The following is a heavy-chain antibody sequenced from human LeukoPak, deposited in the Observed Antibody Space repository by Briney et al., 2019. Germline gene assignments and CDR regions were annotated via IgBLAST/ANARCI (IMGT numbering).Heavy chain of an antibody. J-gene: IGHJ4*02. CDR3: AGSTNWKFDY. CDR2: IYYSGST. D-gene: IGHD1-20*01. Sequence: SETLSLTCTVSGGSISSYYWSWIRQPPGKGLEWIGYIYYSGSTNYNPSLKSRVTISVDTSKNQFSLKLSSVTAADTAFYYCAGSTNWKFDYWGQGTLVTVSS. CDR1: GGSISSYY. V-gene: IGHV4-59*01.